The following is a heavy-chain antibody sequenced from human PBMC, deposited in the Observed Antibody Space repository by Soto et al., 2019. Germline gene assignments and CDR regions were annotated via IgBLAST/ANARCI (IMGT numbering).Heavy chain of an antibody. V-gene: IGHV3-33*01. J-gene: IGHJ6*02. CDR1: GFTFSSYG. CDR3: ARAPRMGSYSSYYYSYYGMDV. CDR2: IWYDGSNK. Sequence: GGSLRLSCAASGFTFSSYGMHWVRQAPGKGLEWVAVIWYDGSNKYYADSVKGRFTISRDNSKNTLYLQMNSLRAEDTAVYYCARAPRMGSYSSYYYSYYGMDVWGQGTTVTVSS. D-gene: IGHD1-26*01.